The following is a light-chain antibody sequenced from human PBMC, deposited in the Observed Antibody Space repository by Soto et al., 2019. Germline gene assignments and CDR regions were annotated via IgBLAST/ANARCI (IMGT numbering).Light chain of an antibody. V-gene: IGKV3-20*01. CDR1: QSVSSDY. Sequence: EIVLTQSPGTLSLSPGERATLSCRASQSVSSDYLAWYQQKPGQAPRLLIYGASSRATGIPDRFSGSGSGTDFTLTISRLEPEDFAVYYCQYYGSSYTFGQGTKLEIK. CDR3: QYYGSSYT. CDR2: GAS. J-gene: IGKJ2*01.